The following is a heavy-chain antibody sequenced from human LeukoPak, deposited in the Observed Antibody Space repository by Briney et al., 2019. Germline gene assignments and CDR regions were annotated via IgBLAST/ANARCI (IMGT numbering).Heavy chain of an antibody. CDR2: ISYYGSNK. CDR1: GFAFSNYA. V-gene: IGHV3-30-3*01. Sequence: SGGSLRLSCAASGFAFSNYAMHWVRQAPGKGLEWVAVISYYGSNKYYADSVKGRFTISRDNAKNSLYLQMNSLRAEDTAVYYCAGEWLLDSWGQGTLVTVSS. CDR3: AGEWLLDS. J-gene: IGHJ5*02. D-gene: IGHD3-3*01.